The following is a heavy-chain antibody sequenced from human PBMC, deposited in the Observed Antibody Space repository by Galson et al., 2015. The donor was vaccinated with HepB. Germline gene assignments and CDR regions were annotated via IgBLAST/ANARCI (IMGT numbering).Heavy chain of an antibody. CDR3: ARVGRTSYYFDY. J-gene: IGHJ4*02. Sequence: SVKVSCKASGYAFTSHTITWLRQAPGQGLECMGWISGYSGDTNYAQNFQGRVTMTTDTSTSTAYMELRSLTSDDTAVYYCARVGRTSYYFDYWGQGTLVTVSS. D-gene: IGHD1-14*01. V-gene: IGHV1-18*04. CDR2: ISGYSGDT. CDR1: GYAFTSHT.